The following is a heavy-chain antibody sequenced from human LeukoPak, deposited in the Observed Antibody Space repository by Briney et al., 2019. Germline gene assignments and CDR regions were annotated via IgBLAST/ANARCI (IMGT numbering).Heavy chain of an antibody. J-gene: IGHJ6*02. V-gene: IGHV3-74*01. D-gene: IGHD2-8*02. CDR1: GFSLSGHW. Sequence: GGSLRLSCVGSGFSLSGHWMYWVRQVSGKGLVWLSRIKSDGSDTTYADSVKGRFTISRDNAKNTLYLQMNSLRAEDTAVYYCARDVGYAAGGLYGFGLDVWGRGTTVTVSS. CDR3: ARDVGYAAGGLYGFGLDV. CDR2: IKSDGSDT.